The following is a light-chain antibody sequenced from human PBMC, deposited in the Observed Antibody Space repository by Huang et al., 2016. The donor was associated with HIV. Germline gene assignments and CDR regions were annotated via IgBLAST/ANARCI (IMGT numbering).Light chain of an antibody. J-gene: IGKJ1*01. CDR2: AAS. CDR1: QGISNW. CDR3: QQGNSFPPWT. V-gene: IGKV1-12*01. Sequence: DIQMTQSPSSVSASVGDRVTITCRASQGISNWLAWYQQKPGKAPKLLIYAASKLQSGFPSRFSGSGSGTDFTLTISSLQPEDFATYYCQQGNSFPPWTFGQGTKVEIK.